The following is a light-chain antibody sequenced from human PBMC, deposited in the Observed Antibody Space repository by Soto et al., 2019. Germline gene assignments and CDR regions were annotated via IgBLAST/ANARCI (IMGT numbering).Light chain of an antibody. Sequence: QLVLTQSPSASASLGASVKLTCTLSSGHNNYAIAWHQQQPEKGPRYLMRLNSDGSHNKGDGIPDRFSGSSSGAERYLIISLLHSEDDAYYYCQTWDAGILVFGTGTKLTVL. CDR3: QTWDAGILV. CDR2: LNSDGSH. CDR1: SGHNNYA. J-gene: IGLJ1*01. V-gene: IGLV4-69*01.